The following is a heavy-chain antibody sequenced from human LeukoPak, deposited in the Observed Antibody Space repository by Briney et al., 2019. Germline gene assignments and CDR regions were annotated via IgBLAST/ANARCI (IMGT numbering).Heavy chain of an antibody. Sequence: PGGSLRLSCAASRFIFSDYSMNWVRQAPGKGLEWVSSITSTGRHIYYADSVKGRFTISRDNAKNSLYLQMNSLRAEDTAVYYCARAQQLVPNDAFDIWGQGTMVTVSS. CDR2: ITSTGRHI. CDR3: ARAQQLVPNDAFDI. CDR1: RFIFSDYS. V-gene: IGHV3-21*01. D-gene: IGHD6-13*01. J-gene: IGHJ3*02.